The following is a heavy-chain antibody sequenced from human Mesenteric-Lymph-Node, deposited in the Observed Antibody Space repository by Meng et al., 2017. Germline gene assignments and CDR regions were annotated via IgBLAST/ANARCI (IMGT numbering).Heavy chain of an antibody. J-gene: IGHJ1*01. Sequence: KESGPALLTPTRTLSLTCTFSGFSLSTSGVGGWCSRPPREKLLEVPDLIYSNDNKRYSPSQKRRPTITNDSTNNYAVLLMTKIDPVTTAKYYSAQTPFRNTWYDYFHPWGQGTLVTVSS. CDR3: AQTPFRNTWYDYFHP. CDR2: IYSNDNK. CDR1: GFSLSTSGVG. D-gene: IGHD4-23*01. V-gene: IGHV2-5*01.